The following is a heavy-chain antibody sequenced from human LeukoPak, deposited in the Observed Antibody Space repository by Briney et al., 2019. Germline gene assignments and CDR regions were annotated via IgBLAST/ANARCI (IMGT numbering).Heavy chain of an antibody. D-gene: IGHD2-21*02. CDR1: GFTVSSNY. J-gene: IGHJ3*02. CDR3: ATAYCGGDCYSTYAFDI. CDR2: IYSGGST. Sequence: PGGSLRLSCAASGFTVSSNYMSWVRQAPGKGLEWVSGIYSGGSTYYADSVKGRFTISRDNSKNTLYLQMNSLRAEDTAVYYCATAYCGGDCYSTYAFDIWGQGTMVTVSS. V-gene: IGHV3-53*01.